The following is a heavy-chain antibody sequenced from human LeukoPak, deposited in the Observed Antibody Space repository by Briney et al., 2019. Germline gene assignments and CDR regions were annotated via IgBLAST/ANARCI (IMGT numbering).Heavy chain of an antibody. D-gene: IGHD6-13*01. J-gene: IGHJ4*02. CDR1: GFTFSNYW. CDR2: INGDGSST. CDR3: ARDFMYSSSCTGC. V-gene: IGHV3-74*01. Sequence: GGSLRLSCAASGFTFSNYWMHWVRQGPGKGLVWVSRINGDGSSTSYADSVKGRFTISRDNAKNTVYLQMNSLRAEDTAMYYCARDFMYSSSCTGCWGQGTLVTASS.